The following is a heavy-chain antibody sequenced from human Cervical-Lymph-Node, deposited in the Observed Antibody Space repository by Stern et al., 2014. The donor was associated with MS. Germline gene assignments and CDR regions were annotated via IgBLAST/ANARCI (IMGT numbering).Heavy chain of an antibody. Sequence: QLVESGGALVQPGRSLRLSCAASGFPFGDYTMHWVRQAPGKGLEWVSGITSDGDTRGYADSVKGLFTIARDNAMNSLFLQLDSVRPEDTAFYYCARDSYYFGSGTYGMDVWGQGTKVTVSS. CDR2: ITSDGDTR. D-gene: IGHD3-10*01. CDR1: GFPFGDYT. J-gene: IGHJ6*02. V-gene: IGHV3-9*01. CDR3: ARDSYYFGSGTYGMDV.